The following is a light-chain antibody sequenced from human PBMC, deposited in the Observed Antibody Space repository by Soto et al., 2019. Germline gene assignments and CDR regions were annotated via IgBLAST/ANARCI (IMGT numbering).Light chain of an antibody. V-gene: IGLV2-8*01. CDR2: EVT. J-gene: IGLJ1*01. CDR3: NSYAGSNIYV. CDR1: SSDGGGYNY. Sequence: QSALTQPPSASGSPGQSVTISCTGTSSDGGGYNYVSWYQQRPGKAPQLILYEVTKRPSGVPGRFSGSKSGNTASLTVSGLQAEDEADYYCNSYAGSNIYVFGTGTKLTVL.